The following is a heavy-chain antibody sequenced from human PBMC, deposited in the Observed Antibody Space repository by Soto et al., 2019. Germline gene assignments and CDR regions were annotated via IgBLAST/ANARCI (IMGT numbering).Heavy chain of an antibody. D-gene: IGHD6-25*01. CDR1: GFAFSSHP. CDR2: ISDSGGLT. V-gene: IGHV3-23*01. CDR3: ARGGFGSARSFDI. Sequence: QPGGSLRLSCAASGFAFSSHPMSWVRQAPERGLEWVSGISDSGGLTYNADSVKGRFTISRDNSKNTLYLQMNSLRAEDTALYYCARGGFGSARSFDIWGQGTMVTVSS. J-gene: IGHJ3*02.